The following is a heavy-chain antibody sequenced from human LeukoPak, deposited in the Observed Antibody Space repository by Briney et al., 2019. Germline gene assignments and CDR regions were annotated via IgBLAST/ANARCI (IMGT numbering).Heavy chain of an antibody. V-gene: IGHV4-39*01. J-gene: IGHJ4*02. Sequence: SETLSLTCTVSGGSISSSSYYWGWIRQPPGKGLEWIGSIYYSGSTYYNPSLKSRVTISVDTSKNQFSLKLSSVTAADTAVYYCARHPRRLPSWGSYRDAADYWGQGTLVTVSS. CDR1: GGSISSSSYY. D-gene: IGHD3-16*02. CDR2: IYYSGST. CDR3: ARHPRRLPSWGSYRDAADY.